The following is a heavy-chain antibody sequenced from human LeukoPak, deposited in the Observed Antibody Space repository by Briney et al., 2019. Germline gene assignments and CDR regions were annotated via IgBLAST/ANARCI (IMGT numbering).Heavy chain of an antibody. CDR3: ARDLAVLATMAWGWWFDP. V-gene: IGHV1-69*05. J-gene: IGHJ5*02. D-gene: IGHD2-2*01. Sequence: SVKVSCKASGGTFSSYAISWVRQAPGQGLEWMGRIIPIFGTANYAQKLQGRVTMTTDTSTSTAYMELRSLRSDDTAVYYCARDLAVLATMAWGWWFDPWGRGTLVTVSS. CDR1: GGTFSSYA. CDR2: IIPIFGTA.